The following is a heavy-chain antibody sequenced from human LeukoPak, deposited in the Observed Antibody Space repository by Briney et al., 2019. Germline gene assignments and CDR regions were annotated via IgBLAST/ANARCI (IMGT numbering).Heavy chain of an antibody. J-gene: IGHJ4*02. V-gene: IGHV3-74*01. Sequence: GGSLRLSCAASGFTFSRYWMHWVRQAPGKGLVWVSRINSDGSATTYADSVRGRFSISRDNAKNTVYLQMNSLRVGDTAVYYCARDYGGWGQGTLVTVSP. CDR2: INSDGSAT. CDR3: ARDYGG. CDR1: GFTFSRYW. D-gene: IGHD4/OR15-4a*01.